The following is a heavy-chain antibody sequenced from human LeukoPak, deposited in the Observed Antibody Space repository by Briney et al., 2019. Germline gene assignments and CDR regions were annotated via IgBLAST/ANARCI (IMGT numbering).Heavy chain of an antibody. CDR1: GFSFSSYN. D-gene: IGHD6-13*01. CDR2: ISRISSYI. V-gene: IGHV3-21*01. CDR3: ARGDYNSSWPALFDY. Sequence: GGSLRLSCAASGFSFSSYNMNWVRQTPGTGLEWVSSISRISSYIYYADSVKGRFTISRDNAKNSLYLQMNSLRAEDTAVYYCARGDYNSSWPALFDYWGQGTLVTVSS. J-gene: IGHJ4*02.